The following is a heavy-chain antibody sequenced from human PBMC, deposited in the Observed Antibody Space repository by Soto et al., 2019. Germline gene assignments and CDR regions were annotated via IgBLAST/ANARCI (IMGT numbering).Heavy chain of an antibody. CDR2: INGFGENT. CDR1: GFTFANHA. V-gene: IGHV3-23*01. Sequence: EVQLLQSGGGLVQPGESLRLSCAASGFTFANHAMSWFRQAPGKGLEWVSSINGFGENTYYADSVKGRFSISRDSSTLYLRMSSLRAEDTAVYYCARPTGTSYYWKYYFDPWGQGALVTVSS. CDR3: ARPTGTSYYWKYYFDP. D-gene: IGHD1-1*01. J-gene: IGHJ5*02.